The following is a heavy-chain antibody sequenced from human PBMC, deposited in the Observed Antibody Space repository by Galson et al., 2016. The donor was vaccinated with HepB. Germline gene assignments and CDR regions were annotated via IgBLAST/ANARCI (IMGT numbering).Heavy chain of an antibody. CDR3: AKSGVNTLGAFDV. Sequence: SLRLSCAASGFTFTDYYMGWVRQAPGKGLEWIGRTSDKARSYTTEYAASVKGRFTISRDNSKKSMYLQMNSLKTEDTAVYYCAKSGVNTLGAFDVWGQGTMLTVSS. D-gene: IGHD4/OR15-4a*01. V-gene: IGHV3-72*01. CDR2: TSDKARSYTT. CDR1: GFTFTDYY. J-gene: IGHJ3*01.